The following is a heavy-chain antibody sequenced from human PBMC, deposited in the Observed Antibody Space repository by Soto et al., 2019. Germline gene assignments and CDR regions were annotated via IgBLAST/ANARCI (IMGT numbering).Heavy chain of an antibody. CDR3: AREWGVTNYFDY. CDR1: GFTFSSYS. D-gene: IGHD3-10*01. CDR2: ISSSSSYI. V-gene: IGHV3-21*01. Sequence: EVQLVESGGGLVKPGGSLRLSCAASGFTFSSYSMNWVRQAPGKGLEWVSSISSSSSYIYYADSVKGRFTISRDNAKNSLYLQMNSLRAEDTAVYYCAREWGVTNYFDYWGQGTLVTVSS. J-gene: IGHJ4*02.